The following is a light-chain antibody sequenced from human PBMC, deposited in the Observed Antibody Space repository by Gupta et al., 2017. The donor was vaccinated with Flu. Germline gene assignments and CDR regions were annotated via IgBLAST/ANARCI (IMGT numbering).Light chain of an antibody. V-gene: IGKV1-9*01. CDR2: GAS. Sequence: DIQLTQSPSFLSASVGDRVTITCRASQGISTYLAWYQQNPGKAPKLLIFGASSLQSGVPSRFSGVGSGTXFTLTIXSLQPEDFATYYCQQLKTYPFSFGXGTKVDVK. CDR1: QGISTY. J-gene: IGKJ3*01. CDR3: QQLKTYPFS.